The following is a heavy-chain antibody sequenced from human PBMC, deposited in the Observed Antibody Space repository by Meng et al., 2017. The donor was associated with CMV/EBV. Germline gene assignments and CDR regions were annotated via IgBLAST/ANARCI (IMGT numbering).Heavy chain of an antibody. CDR1: GGSISSSSYY. Sequence: QVHLQGCGPGLVKPSETLSLTCTGAGGSISSSSYYWGCIRQPPGKGLEWIGSIYYSGSTYYNPSPKSRVTISVDTSKNQFSLKLSSVTAADTAVYYCARDSAVAGVVDYWGQGTLVTVSS. D-gene: IGHD6-19*01. CDR3: ARDSAVAGVVDY. CDR2: IYYSGST. J-gene: IGHJ4*02. V-gene: IGHV4-39*07.